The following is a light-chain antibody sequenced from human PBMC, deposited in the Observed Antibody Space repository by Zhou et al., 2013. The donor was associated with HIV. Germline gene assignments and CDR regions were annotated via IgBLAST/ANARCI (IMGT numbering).Light chain of an antibody. J-gene: IGKJ1*01. CDR2: GAS. Sequence: EIVMTQSPATLPVSPGERATLSCRASQSVSSNLAWYQQKPGQAPRLLIYGASTRATGIPARFSGSGSGTEFTLTISSMQSEDFAVYYCQQYNNWPPWTFGQGPRWKSN. CDR3: QQYNNWPPWT. CDR1: QSVSSN. V-gene: IGKV3-15*01.